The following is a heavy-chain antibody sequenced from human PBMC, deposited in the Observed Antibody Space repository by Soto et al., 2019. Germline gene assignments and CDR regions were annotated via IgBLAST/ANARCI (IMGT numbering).Heavy chain of an antibody. CDR3: ARHSGAFADVDTAMAGLANWFDP. V-gene: IGHV4-39*01. CDR2: IYYSGST. CDR1: GGSISSSSYY. Sequence: PSETLSLTCTVSGGSISSSSYYWGWIRQPPGKGLEWIGSIYYSGSTYYNPSLKIRVTISVDTSKNQFSLKLSSVTAADTAVYYCARHSGAFADVDTAMAGLANWFDPWGQGTLVTVSS. D-gene: IGHD5-18*01. J-gene: IGHJ5*02.